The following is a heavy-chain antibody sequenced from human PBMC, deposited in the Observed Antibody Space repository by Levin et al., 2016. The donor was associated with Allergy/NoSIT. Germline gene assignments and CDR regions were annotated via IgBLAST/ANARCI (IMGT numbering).Heavy chain of an antibody. CDR2: IWYDGSNK. CDR3: ARPMVAATTYGMDV. V-gene: IGHV3-33*01. D-gene: IGHD2-15*01. Sequence: GESLKISCAASGFTFSSYGMHWVRQAPGKGLEWVAVIWYDGSNKYYADSVKGRFTISRDNSKNTLYLQMNSLRAEDTAVYYCARPMVAATTYGMDVWGQGTTVTVSS. J-gene: IGHJ6*02. CDR1: GFTFSSYG.